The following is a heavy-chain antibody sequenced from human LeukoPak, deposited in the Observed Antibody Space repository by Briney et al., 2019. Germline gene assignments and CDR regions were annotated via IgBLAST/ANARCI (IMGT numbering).Heavy chain of an antibody. CDR1: GGSFSGYY. CDR3: ARQEWSGSDYFDY. CDR2: INHSGST. Sequence: SETLSLTCAVYGGSFSGYYWSWIRQPPGKGLEWIGEINHSGSTNYNPPLKSRVSVSVDTSKNQFSLKLSSVTAADTAVYYCARQEWSGSDYFDYWGQGTLVTVSS. V-gene: IGHV4-34*01. D-gene: IGHD3-3*01. J-gene: IGHJ4*02.